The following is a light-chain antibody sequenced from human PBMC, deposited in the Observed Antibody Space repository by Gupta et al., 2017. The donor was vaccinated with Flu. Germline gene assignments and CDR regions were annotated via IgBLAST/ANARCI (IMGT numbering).Light chain of an antibody. Sequence: ERATLSCRASQSVSSSFLAWSQQKPGQAPRLRIYGASSRATGIPDRFSGSGSGTDFTLTISRLEPEDFAMYYCQRYGSSPYTFGQGTKLEIK. V-gene: IGKV3-20*01. J-gene: IGKJ2*01. CDR3: QRYGSSPYT. CDR1: QSVSSSF. CDR2: GAS.